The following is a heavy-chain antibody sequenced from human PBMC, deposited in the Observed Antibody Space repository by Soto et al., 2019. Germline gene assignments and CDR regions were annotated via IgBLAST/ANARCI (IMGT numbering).Heavy chain of an antibody. V-gene: IGHV3-23*01. J-gene: IGHJ6*02. CDR3: AKGVVPAATLYYYYGMDV. CDR2: ISGSGGST. CDR1: GFTFSSYA. Sequence: PGWSLRLSCAASGFTFSSYAMSWVRQAPGKGLEWVSAISGSGGSTYYADSVKGRFTISRDNSKNTLYLQMNSLRAEDTAVYYCAKGVVPAATLYYYYGMDVWGQGTLVTVSS. D-gene: IGHD2-2*01.